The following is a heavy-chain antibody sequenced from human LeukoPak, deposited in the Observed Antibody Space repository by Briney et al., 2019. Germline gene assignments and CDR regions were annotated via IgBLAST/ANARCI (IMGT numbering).Heavy chain of an antibody. Sequence: PSETLSLTCAVYGGSFSGYYWSWVRQPPGKGLEWIGSIYYSGSTYYNPSLKSRVTISVDTSKNQFSLKLSSVTAADTAVYYCARSYSSGWYDGHWGQGTLVTVSS. V-gene: IGHV4-34*01. J-gene: IGHJ4*02. CDR1: GGSFSGYY. CDR2: IYYSGST. D-gene: IGHD6-19*01. CDR3: ARSYSSGWYDGH.